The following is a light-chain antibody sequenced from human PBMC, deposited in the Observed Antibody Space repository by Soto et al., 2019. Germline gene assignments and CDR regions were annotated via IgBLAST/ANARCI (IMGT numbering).Light chain of an antibody. CDR1: QSISNN. J-gene: IGKJ1*01. CDR2: GAS. V-gene: IGKV3-15*01. Sequence: EIGMSQSPATLSVSHGERATLSCRASQSISNNLAWYQQQPGQTPRLLIYGASTTATGIPARFSGSGTGTELTLTISSLQSEDFAVYYCQQYNNWPPWTFGQGTKVAIK. CDR3: QQYNNWPPWT.